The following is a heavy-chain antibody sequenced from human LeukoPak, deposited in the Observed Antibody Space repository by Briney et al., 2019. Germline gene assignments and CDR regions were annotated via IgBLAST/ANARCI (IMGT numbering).Heavy chain of an antibody. CDR2: IYYGGST. Sequence: SETLSLTCTVSGGSISSSSYYWGWIRQPPGKGLEWIGSIYYGGSTYYNPSLKSRVTISVDTSKNQFSLKLSSVTAADTAVYYCARNTRDIVLMVYAIAYFDYWGQGTLVTVSS. V-gene: IGHV4-39*07. CDR1: GGSISSSSYY. J-gene: IGHJ4*02. CDR3: ARNTRDIVLMVYAIAYFDY. D-gene: IGHD2-8*01.